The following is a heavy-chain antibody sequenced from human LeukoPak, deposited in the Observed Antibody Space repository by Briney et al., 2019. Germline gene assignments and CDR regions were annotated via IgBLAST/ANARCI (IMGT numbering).Heavy chain of an antibody. V-gene: IGHV3-30*01. D-gene: IGHD1-26*01. J-gene: IGHJ4*02. Sequence: GRSLRLSCAASGFTFSHYAMHWVRQAPGKGLVWVAVISYDGSHQYSADSVKGRLTISRDNSRHTLYLQMNSLRPEDTAVYYCARARNGTLKYWGQGTLVTVSS. CDR1: GFTFSHYA. CDR2: ISYDGSHQ. CDR3: ARARNGTLKY.